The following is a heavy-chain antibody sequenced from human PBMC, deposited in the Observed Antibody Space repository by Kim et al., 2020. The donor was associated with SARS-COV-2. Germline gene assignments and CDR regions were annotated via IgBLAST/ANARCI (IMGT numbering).Heavy chain of an antibody. CDR2: INPTTGNP. Sequence: ASVKVSCKASGYTLTHFALNWFRQAPGQGLEWVGWINPTTGNPTYAQGFTGRFVFSLDTSVSTAYLQISSLESDDTAIYYWVRDAPVQGASLFDYWGQGT. CDR3: VRDAPVQGASLFDY. V-gene: IGHV7-4-1*02. J-gene: IGHJ4*02. CDR1: GYTLTHFA.